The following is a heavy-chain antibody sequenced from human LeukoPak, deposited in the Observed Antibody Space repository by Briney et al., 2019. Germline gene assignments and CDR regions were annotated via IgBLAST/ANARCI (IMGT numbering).Heavy chain of an antibody. D-gene: IGHD4-17*01. J-gene: IGHJ4*02. CDR2: IYTSGNT. CDR3: ARVRFTTVTSYYFDY. Sequence: SETLSLTCTVSGGSISNYYWSWIRQPAGKGLEWIGRIYTSGNTNYNPSLKSRVTMSVDTSKNQFSLKLSSVTAADTAVYYCARVRFTTVTSYYFDYWGQGTLVTVSS. V-gene: IGHV4-4*07. CDR1: GGSISNYY.